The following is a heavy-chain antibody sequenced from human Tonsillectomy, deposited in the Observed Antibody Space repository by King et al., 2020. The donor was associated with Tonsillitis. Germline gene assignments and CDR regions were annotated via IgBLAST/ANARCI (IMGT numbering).Heavy chain of an antibody. J-gene: IGHJ5*02. D-gene: IGHD2-15*01. CDR2: ISTYNAHT. CDR1: GYTFTSYG. Sequence: VQLVESGAEVKKPGASVKVSCKASGYTFTSYGISWVRQAPGQGLEWMGWISTYNAHTNYAQKLQGRVTMTTDTSTSTAYMELRSLRSDDTAVYYCARDLGDCGGGSCYRNWFDPWGQGTLVTVSS. V-gene: IGHV1-18*04. CDR3: ARDLGDCGGGSCYRNWFDP.